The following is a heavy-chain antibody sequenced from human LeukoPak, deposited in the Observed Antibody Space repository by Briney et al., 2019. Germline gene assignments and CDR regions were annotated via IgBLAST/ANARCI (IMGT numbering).Heavy chain of an antibody. CDR1: GFTISTYW. J-gene: IGHJ4*02. CDR2: INNDGTTT. Sequence: GGSLRLSCVASGFTISTYWMHWVRQVPGKGLVRVSGINNDGTTTTYADAVKGRFTISRDNAKNTLYLQMNSLRAEDTAVYYCTTVRMGATRDFDYWGQGTLVTVSS. D-gene: IGHD1-26*01. V-gene: IGHV3-74*01. CDR3: TTVRMGATRDFDY.